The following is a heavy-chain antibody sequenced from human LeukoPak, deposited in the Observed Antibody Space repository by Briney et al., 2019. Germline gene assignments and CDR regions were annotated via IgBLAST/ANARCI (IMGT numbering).Heavy chain of an antibody. J-gene: IGHJ4*02. D-gene: IGHD5-12*01. CDR2: IIPILGIA. CDR3: ARDSAYVRAPFDY. V-gene: IGHV1-69*04. CDR1: GGTFSRYA. Sequence: ASVKVSCKASGGTFSRYAISWVRQAPGQGLEWMGRIIPILGIANYAQKFQGRVTITADKSTSTAYMELGSLRSEDTAVYYCARDSAYVRAPFDYWGQGTLVTVSS.